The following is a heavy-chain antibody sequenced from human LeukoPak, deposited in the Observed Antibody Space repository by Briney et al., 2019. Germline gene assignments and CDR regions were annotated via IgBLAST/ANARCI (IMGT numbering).Heavy chain of an antibody. Sequence: GSLRLSCAASGFTFSSYSMNWVRQAPGKGLEWVSSISSSSSYIYYADSVKGRFTISRDNAKNSLYLQMNSLRAEDTAVYCCARQNLDIIDYWGQGTLVTVSS. CDR1: GFTFSSYS. V-gene: IGHV3-21*01. J-gene: IGHJ4*02. CDR3: ARQNLDIIDY. D-gene: IGHD5-12*01. CDR2: ISSSSSYI.